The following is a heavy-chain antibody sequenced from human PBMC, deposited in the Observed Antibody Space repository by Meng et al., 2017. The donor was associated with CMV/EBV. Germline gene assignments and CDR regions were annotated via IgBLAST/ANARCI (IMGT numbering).Heavy chain of an antibody. D-gene: IGHD2-2*01. V-gene: IGHV1-2*02. CDR1: GYTFTGYY. CDR3: ARVDCSSTSCYLRFDP. J-gene: IGHJ5*02. CDR2: INPKSGGT. Sequence: ASVKVSCKASGYTFTGYYMHWVRQAPGQGLEWMGWINPKSGGTNYAQKFQGRVTMTRDTSISTAYMELSRLRSDDTAVYYCARVDCSSTSCYLRFDPWGQGTLVTVSS.